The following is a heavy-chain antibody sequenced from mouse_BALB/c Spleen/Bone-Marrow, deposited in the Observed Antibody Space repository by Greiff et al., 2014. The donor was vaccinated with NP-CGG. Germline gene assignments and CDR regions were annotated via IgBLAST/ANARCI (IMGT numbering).Heavy chain of an antibody. CDR2: INPDSSTI. CDR3: ARHGYCYFDV. Sequence: EVQVVESGGGLVQPGGSLKLSCAASGFDFSRYWMSWVRQAPGKGLEWIGEINPDSSTINYTPSLKDKFIISRDNAKNTLFLQMSKVRSEDSALYYCARHGYCYFDVWGAGTTVTVSS. J-gene: IGHJ1*01. V-gene: IGHV4-1*02. CDR1: GFDFSRYW.